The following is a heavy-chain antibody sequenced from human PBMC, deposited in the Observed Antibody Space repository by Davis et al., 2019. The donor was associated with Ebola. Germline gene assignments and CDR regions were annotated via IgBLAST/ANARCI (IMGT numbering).Heavy chain of an antibody. CDR1: GGSISSGGYY. J-gene: IGHJ4*02. CDR3: ARSRGYSGYALDY. V-gene: IGHV4-31*03. D-gene: IGHD5-12*01. Sequence: SETLSLTCTVSGGSISSGGYYWSWIRQHPGKGLEWIGYIYYSGSTYYNPSLKSRVTISVDTSKNQFSLKLSSVTAADTAVYYCARSRGYSGYALDYWGQGTLVTVSS. CDR2: IYYSGST.